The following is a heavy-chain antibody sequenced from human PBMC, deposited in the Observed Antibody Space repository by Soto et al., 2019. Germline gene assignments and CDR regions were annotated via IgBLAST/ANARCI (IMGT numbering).Heavy chain of an antibody. CDR1: GFTLSNYA. CDR3: AKDHHRDYANYLEV. J-gene: IGHJ4*02. V-gene: IGHV3-30*18. Sequence: QAQLVESGGGVVQPGRSLRLSCEASGFTLSNYAMHWVRQAPGKGLQWVAVISYDGRDTHYADPVKGRFTISRDNSNSTVWLQMSSLRSDDTAVYYCAKDHHRDYANYLEVWGQETLVAVSS. D-gene: IGHD4-17*01. CDR2: ISYDGRDT.